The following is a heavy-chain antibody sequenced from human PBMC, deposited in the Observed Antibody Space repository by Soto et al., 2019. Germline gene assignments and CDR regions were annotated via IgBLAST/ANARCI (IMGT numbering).Heavy chain of an antibody. CDR3: ARDKLFTIFGVVITSNWFDP. Sequence: ASVQVSCKASGYTFTSYAMHWVRQAPGQRREWMGWINAGNGNTKYSQKFQGRVTITRDTSASTAYMELSSLRSEDTAVYYCARDKLFTIFGVVITSNWFDPWGQGXLVTVSS. J-gene: IGHJ5*02. V-gene: IGHV1-3*01. CDR2: INAGNGNT. CDR1: GYTFTSYA. D-gene: IGHD3-3*01.